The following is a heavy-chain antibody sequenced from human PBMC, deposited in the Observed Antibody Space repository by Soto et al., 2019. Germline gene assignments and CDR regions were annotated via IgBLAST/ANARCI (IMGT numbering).Heavy chain of an antibody. V-gene: IGHV4-31*03. CDR1: GGSISRGGYY. CDR3: ARDQGNEERGLDP. D-gene: IGHD1-1*01. J-gene: IGHJ5*02. CDR2: IYYSGGT. Sequence: QVQLQESGPGLVKPSQTLSLTCTVSGGSISRGGYYWSWIRQHPGKGLEWIGYIYYSGGTYYNPSLKSRLTMSVDTSKNQFSLKLSSVTAADTAVYYCARDQGNEERGLDPWGQGTLVTVSS.